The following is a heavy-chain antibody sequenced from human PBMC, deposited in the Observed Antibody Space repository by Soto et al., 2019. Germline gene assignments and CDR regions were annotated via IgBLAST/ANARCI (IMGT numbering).Heavy chain of an antibody. Sequence: SDTLSLTCTVSGGSISSSSYYWSWIRQPPGKGLEWIGYIYYSGSTYYNPSLKSRVTISVDTSKNQFSLKLNSVTAADTAVYYCARENSGYDPTGSFDYWGQGTLVTVSS. CDR2: IYYSGST. CDR3: ARENSGYDPTGSFDY. D-gene: IGHD5-12*01. V-gene: IGHV4-30-4*02. J-gene: IGHJ4*02. CDR1: GGSISSSSYY.